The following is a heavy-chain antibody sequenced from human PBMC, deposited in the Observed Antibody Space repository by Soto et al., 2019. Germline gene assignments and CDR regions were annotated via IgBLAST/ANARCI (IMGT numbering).Heavy chain of an antibody. V-gene: IGHV1-69*01. Sequence: QVQLVQSGAEVKKPGSSVKVSCKASGGTFSSYAISWVRQAPGQGLEWMGGIIPIFGTANYAQKFQGRVTITADESTSTAYMELSSPRSEDTAVYYCARDGAALAARGEYFQHWGQGTLVTVSS. CDR2: IIPIFGTA. CDR1: GGTFSSYA. J-gene: IGHJ1*01. D-gene: IGHD6-6*01. CDR3: ARDGAALAARGEYFQH.